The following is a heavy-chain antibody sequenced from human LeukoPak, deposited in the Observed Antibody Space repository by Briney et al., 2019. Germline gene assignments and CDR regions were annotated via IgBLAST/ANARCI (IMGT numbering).Heavy chain of an antibody. V-gene: IGHV3-9*01. J-gene: IGHJ4*02. Sequence: PGRSLRLSCAASGFTFDDYAMHWVRQAPGKGLEWVSGISWNSGSIGYADSVKGRFTISRDNAKNSLYLQMNSLRAEDTALYYCAEEASGWLIEGYYFDYWGQGTLVTVSS. CDR3: AEEASGWLIEGYYFDY. CDR2: ISWNSGSI. D-gene: IGHD6-19*01. CDR1: GFTFDDYA.